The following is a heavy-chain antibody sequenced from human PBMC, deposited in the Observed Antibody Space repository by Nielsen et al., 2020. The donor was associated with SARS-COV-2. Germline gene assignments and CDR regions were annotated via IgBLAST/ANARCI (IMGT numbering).Heavy chain of an antibody. V-gene: IGHV4-59*08. D-gene: IGHD2/OR15-2a*01. CDR1: GASVSAYD. Sequence: SETLSLTCSVSGASVSAYDWTWIRQSPGKGLECIGKIYYSGSTIYNPSLKTRVTMSRDTSKSQVSLKLSSVTAADTAVYYCARHQYVRHRDGNFYYMDVWGKGTTVTVSS. CDR3: ARHQYVRHRDGNFYYMDV. J-gene: IGHJ6*03. CDR2: IYYSGST.